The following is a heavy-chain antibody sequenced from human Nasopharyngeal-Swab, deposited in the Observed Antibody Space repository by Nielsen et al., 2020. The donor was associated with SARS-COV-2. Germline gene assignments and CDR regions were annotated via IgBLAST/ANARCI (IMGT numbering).Heavy chain of an antibody. V-gene: IGHV3-48*01. D-gene: IGHD1-14*01. CDR2: ISSSSSTI. J-gene: IGHJ4*02. Sequence: GGSLRLSCAASGFTFSSYSMNWVRQAPGKGLEWVSYISSSSSTIYYADSVKGRFTISRDNAKNSLYLQMSSLRAEDTAVYYCAREEELGTAYYFDYWSQGTLVTVSS. CDR3: AREEELGTAYYFDY. CDR1: GFTFSSYS.